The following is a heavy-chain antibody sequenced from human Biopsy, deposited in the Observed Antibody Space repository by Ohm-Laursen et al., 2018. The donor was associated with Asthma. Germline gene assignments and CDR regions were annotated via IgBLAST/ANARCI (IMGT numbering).Heavy chain of an antibody. CDR1: GFVFSQCG. CDR3: AKDVFPGWELRRGPDY. CDR2: ISFDGSNK. Sequence: SLRLSCAASGFVFSQCGMHWVRQAPGKGLDWVAVISFDGSNKNYADSVKGRFTISRDNSRNTLHLQMNSLRAEDTAVYYCAKDVFPGWELRRGPDYWGQGTLVTVSS. D-gene: IGHD1-26*01. J-gene: IGHJ4*02. V-gene: IGHV3-30*18.